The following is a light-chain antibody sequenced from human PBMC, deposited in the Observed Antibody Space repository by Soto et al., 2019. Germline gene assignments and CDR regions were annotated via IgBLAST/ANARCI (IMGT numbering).Light chain of an antibody. J-gene: IGLJ1*01. CDR2: EGS. V-gene: IGLV2-23*01. Sequence: QSALTQPASVSGSPGQSITLSCPGTSSDVGSYNLVSWYQQHPGKAPKLMIYEGSKRPSGVSSRFSGSKSGNTASLTISGLQAEDEADYRCCSYAGSATLYVLGTGTKVTVL. CDR1: SSDVGSYNL. CDR3: CSYAGSATLYV.